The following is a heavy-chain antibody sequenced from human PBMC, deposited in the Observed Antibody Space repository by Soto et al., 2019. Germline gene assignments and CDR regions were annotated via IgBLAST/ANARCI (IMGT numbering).Heavy chain of an antibody. CDR2: IYYSGST. CDR1: GGSISSGGYY. V-gene: IGHV4-31*03. Sequence: QVQLQESGPGLVKPSQTLSLTCTVSGGSISSGGYYWSWIRQHPGKGLEWIGYIYYSGSTYYNPSLKTRVTISGDTSKNQCSLKLSSVTAADTAVYYCARDWSGSYYNWYFDLGGRGTLVTVAS. J-gene: IGHJ2*01. D-gene: IGHD3-10*01. CDR3: ARDWSGSYYNWYFDL.